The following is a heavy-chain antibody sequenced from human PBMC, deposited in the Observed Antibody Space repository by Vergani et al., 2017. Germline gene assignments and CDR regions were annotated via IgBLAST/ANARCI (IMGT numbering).Heavy chain of an antibody. V-gene: IGHV4-59*01. D-gene: IGHD4/OR15-4a*01. CDR3: ARLGAAGDY. CDR2: IYYSGST. J-gene: IGHJ4*02. CDR1: GGSISSYY. Sequence: QVQLQESGPGLVKPSETLSLTCTVSGGSISSYYWSWIRQPPGKGLEWIGYIYYSGSTNYNPSLKSRVTISVDTSKNQFSLKLSSVTAADTAVYYCARLGAAGDYWGQGTLVTVCS.